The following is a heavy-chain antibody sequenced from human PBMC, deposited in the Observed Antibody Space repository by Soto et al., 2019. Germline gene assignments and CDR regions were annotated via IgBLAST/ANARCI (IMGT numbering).Heavy chain of an antibody. CDR2: INPTGGDT. CDR1: GYTFTTYF. J-gene: IGHJ6*01. CDR3: ARGSYASNVFIMDV. D-gene: IGHD2-2*01. Sequence: GASVKVSCKASGYTFTTYFMHWVRQAPGQGFEWMGRINPTGGDTVYAQKFQGRVTVTRDTSTSTVNIELGSLTSKDTAVYYCARGSYASNVFIMDVWGQGTAVTVS. V-gene: IGHV1-46*01.